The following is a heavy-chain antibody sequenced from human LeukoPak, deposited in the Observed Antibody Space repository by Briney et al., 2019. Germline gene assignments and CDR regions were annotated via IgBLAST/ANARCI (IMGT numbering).Heavy chain of an antibody. D-gene: IGHD3-3*01. CDR2: ISGSGGST. CDR1: GFTFSSYS. J-gene: IGHJ4*02. CDR3: ARGPTLEWLPSIDY. Sequence: GGSLRLSCAASGFTFSSYSMNWVRQAPGKGLEWVSAISGSGGSTYYADSVKGRFTISRDNSKNTLYLQMNSLRAEDTAVYYCARGPTLEWLPSIDYWGQGTLVTVSS. V-gene: IGHV3-23*01.